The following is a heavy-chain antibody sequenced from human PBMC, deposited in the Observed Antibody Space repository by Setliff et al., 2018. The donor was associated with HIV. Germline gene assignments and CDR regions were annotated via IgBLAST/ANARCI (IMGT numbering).Heavy chain of an antibody. CDR3: ASLPYYYGSGTNYCMDV. J-gene: IGHJ6*02. V-gene: IGHV5-51*01. CDR2: IYPGDSDT. D-gene: IGHD3-10*01. Sequence: PGASLTISCKGSGYSFTSYWIGWVRQMPGKGLEWMGIIYPGDSDTRYSPSFQGQVTISADKSISTAYLQWSSLKASDTAMYYCASLPYYYGSGTNYCMDVWGQGTTVTVSS. CDR1: GYSFTSYW.